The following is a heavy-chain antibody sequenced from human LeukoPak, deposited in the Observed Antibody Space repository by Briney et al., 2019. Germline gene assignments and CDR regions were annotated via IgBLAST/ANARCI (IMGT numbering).Heavy chain of an antibody. J-gene: IGHJ4*02. CDR3: AREEPQKYYFDY. V-gene: IGHV4-34*01. CDR1: GGSFSGYY. D-gene: IGHD1-26*01. CDR2: INHSGST. Sequence: PSETLSLTCAVYGGSFSGYYWSWLRQPPGKGLEWIGEINHSGSTNYNPSLKSRVTISGDTSKNQFSLKLSSVTAADTAVYYCAREEPQKYYFDYWGQGTLVTVSS.